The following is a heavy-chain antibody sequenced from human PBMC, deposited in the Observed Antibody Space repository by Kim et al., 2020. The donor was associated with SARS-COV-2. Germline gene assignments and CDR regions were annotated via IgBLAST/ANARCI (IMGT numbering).Heavy chain of an antibody. CDR3: ARGHCSGITCYWDEYLDY. D-gene: IGHD2-15*01. Sequence: GGSLRLSCAASGFTFSNYWMSWVRQAPGKGLEWVANIKQDGSEKYYVDSLKGRFTISRYNAKNSVYLQINSLRAEDTAVYYCARGHCSGITCYWDEYLDYWGQGTLVTVSS. CDR1: GFTFSNYW. J-gene: IGHJ4*02. CDR2: IKQDGSEK. V-gene: IGHV3-7*01.